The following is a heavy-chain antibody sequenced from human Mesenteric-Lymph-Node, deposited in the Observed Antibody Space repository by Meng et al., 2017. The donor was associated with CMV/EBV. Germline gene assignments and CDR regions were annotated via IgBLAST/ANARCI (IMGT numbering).Heavy chain of an antibody. CDR3: ARVPFDY. Sequence: SETLSLTCSVSGGSMASTGDYWGWIRQPPGKGLEWIGSVSNGGTTYYNLSLKSRVTISLDTSKRQFSLKLTSVTAADTAEYYCARVPFDYWGQGTLVTVSS. V-gene: IGHV4-39*07. J-gene: IGHJ4*02. CDR2: VSNGGTT. CDR1: GGSMASTGDY.